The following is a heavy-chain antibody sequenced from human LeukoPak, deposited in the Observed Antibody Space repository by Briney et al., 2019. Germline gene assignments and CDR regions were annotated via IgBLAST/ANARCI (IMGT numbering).Heavy chain of an antibody. CDR3: ARRASYTSSFFDY. Sequence: SETLSLTCTVSGGSISSYYWSWIRQPPGKGLEWIGEINHSGSTNYNPSLKSRVTISVDTSKNQFSLKLSSVTAADTAVYYCARRASYTSSFFDYWGQGTLVTVSS. J-gene: IGHJ4*02. CDR2: INHSGST. V-gene: IGHV4-34*01. D-gene: IGHD6-6*01. CDR1: GGSISSYY.